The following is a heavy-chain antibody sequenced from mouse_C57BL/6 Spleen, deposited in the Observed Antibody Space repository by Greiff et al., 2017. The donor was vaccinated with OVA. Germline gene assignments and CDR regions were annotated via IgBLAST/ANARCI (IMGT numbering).Heavy chain of an antibody. CDR1: GYAFSSSW. J-gene: IGHJ1*03. D-gene: IGHD1-1*01. Sequence: QVQLKQSGPELVKPGASVKISCKASGYAFSSSWMNWVKQRPGKGLEWIGRIYPGDGDTNYNGKFKGKATLTADKSSSTAYMQLSSLTSEDSAVYFCAREGPGSSYGYFDVWGTGTTVTVSS. CDR2: IYPGDGDT. CDR3: AREGPGSSYGYFDV. V-gene: IGHV1-82*01.